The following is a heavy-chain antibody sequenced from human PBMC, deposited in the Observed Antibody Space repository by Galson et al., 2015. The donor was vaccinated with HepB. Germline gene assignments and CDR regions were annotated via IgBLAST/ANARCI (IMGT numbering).Heavy chain of an antibody. Sequence: QSGAEVKKPGESLKISCKASGYSFTTYWIGWVRQMPGKGLEWMGIIYPGDSTTRYSPSFQGQVTISVDKSISTAYLQWSSLKASDAAMYYCARRGGSCSGGSCYSGIMGSYYYMDVWGKGTTVTVSS. CDR2: IYPGDSTT. V-gene: IGHV5-51*03. J-gene: IGHJ6*03. CDR3: ARRGGSCSGGSCYSGIMGSYYYMDV. D-gene: IGHD2-15*01. CDR1: GYSFTTYW.